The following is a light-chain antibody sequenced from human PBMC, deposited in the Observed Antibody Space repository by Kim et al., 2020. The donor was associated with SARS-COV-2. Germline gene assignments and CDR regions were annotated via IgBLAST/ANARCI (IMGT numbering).Light chain of an antibody. CDR3: QQRNNWPPAVT. Sequence: PGERYTLSCRASQSIGISLSLYQQNPGQAPRLLVYDASNRATGIPDRFSGSGSGIDFTLTISSLEPEDFAIYYCQQRNNWPPAVTFGGGTKVDIK. CDR2: DAS. CDR1: QSIGIS. J-gene: IGKJ4*01. V-gene: IGKV3-11*01.